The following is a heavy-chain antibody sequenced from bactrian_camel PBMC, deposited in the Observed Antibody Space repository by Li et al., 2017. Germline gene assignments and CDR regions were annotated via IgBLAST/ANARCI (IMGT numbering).Heavy chain of an antibody. J-gene: IGHJ4*01. CDR2: INRDGSA. Sequence: HVQLVESGGGAVQAGGSLRLSCAASGNTYSSCSMAWFRQATGKEREGVAIINRDGSASYADSVKGRFTISKDVAKNIRYLQMNSLQPEDTAMYYCAANRYCSGGYIYWGQGTQVTVS. CDR3: AANRYCSGGYIY. D-gene: IGHD2*01. CDR1: GNTYSSCS. V-gene: IGHV3S53*01.